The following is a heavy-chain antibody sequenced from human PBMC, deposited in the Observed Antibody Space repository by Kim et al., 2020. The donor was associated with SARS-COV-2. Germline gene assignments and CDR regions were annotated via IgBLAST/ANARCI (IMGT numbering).Heavy chain of an antibody. V-gene: IGHV5-51*01. CDR1: GYSFTSYW. Sequence: GESLKISCKGSGYSFTSYWIGWVRQMPGKGLEWMGIIYPGDSDTRYSPSFQGQVTISADKSISTAYLQWSSLKASDTAMYYCARGSCSSTSCYGFDPWGQGTLVTVSS. CDR3: ARGSCSSTSCYGFDP. CDR2: IYPGDSDT. J-gene: IGHJ5*02. D-gene: IGHD2-2*01.